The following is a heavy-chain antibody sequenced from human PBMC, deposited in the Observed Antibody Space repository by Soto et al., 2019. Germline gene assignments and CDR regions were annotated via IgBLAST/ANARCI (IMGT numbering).Heavy chain of an antibody. V-gene: IGHV1-3*01. CDR1: GYTFSSHA. CDR2: INAGNGNT. CDR3: ARDGARITVFGVVYYFDY. Sequence: AAVKVSCKASGYTFSSHAMHWVRQAPGQRLEWMGWINAGNGNTKYSQNFQGRVAITRDTSASTAYMELRSLRSEDTAVYYCARDGARITVFGVVYYFDYWGQGTLVTVSS. D-gene: IGHD3-3*01. J-gene: IGHJ4*02.